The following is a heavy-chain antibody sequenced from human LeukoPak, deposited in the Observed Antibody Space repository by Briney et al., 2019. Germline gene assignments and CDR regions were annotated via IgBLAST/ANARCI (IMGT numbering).Heavy chain of an antibody. D-gene: IGHD1-26*01. CDR1: GGSFSSYY. Sequence: SETLSLTCTVSGGSFSSYYWTWIRQPAGKGLEWIGRIYNSGTTNYSPSLESRVTMSLDTSKNRFSLSLSSVTAADTAVYYCARDRLGATGHWRIDVWGRGTLVTVSS. CDR3: ARDRLGATGHWRIDV. V-gene: IGHV4-4*07. J-gene: IGHJ2*01. CDR2: IYNSGTT.